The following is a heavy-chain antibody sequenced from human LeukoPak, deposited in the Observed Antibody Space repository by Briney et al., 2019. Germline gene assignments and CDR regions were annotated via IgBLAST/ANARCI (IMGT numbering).Heavy chain of an antibody. J-gene: IGHJ4*02. CDR2: ISRDGGTT. Sequence: GGSLRLSCETSGFSFGRVSMHWVRQAPGKGLDWVALISRDGGTTFYADSVKGRFTISRDNSQSTLYLHMNGLTVEDTAIYSRAKEKRASPGWINFDYWGQGTLVAASS. CDR3: AKEKRASPGWINFDY. D-gene: IGHD3-9*01. CDR1: GFSFGRVS. V-gene: IGHV3-NL1*01.